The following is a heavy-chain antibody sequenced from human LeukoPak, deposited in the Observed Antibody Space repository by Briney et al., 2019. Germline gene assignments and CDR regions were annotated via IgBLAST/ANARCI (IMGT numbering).Heavy chain of an antibody. D-gene: IGHD4-17*01. V-gene: IGHV1-3*01. Sequence: PGASVKVSCKASGYTFTSYAMHWVRQAPGQRLEWMGWINAGNGNTKYSQKFQGRVTITRDTSASTAYMEPSSLRSEDTAVYYCARGRITRLTTVTTGWFDPWGQGTLVTVSS. CDR2: INAGNGNT. CDR1: GYTFTSYA. CDR3: ARGRITRLTTVTTGWFDP. J-gene: IGHJ5*02.